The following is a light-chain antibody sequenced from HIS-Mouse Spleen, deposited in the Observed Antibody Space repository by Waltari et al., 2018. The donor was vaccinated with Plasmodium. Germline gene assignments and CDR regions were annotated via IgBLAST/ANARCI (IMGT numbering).Light chain of an antibody. J-gene: IGLJ2*01. CDR3: CSYAGSVV. CDR1: RSAVGRYNL. CDR2: EGS. V-gene: IGLV2-23*01. Sequence: QSALTQPASVSGSPGPSITISCTGTRSAVGRYNLVSWYQQHPGKAPKLMIYEGSKRPSGVSNRFSGSKSGNTASLTISGLQAEDEADYYCCSYAGSVVFGGGTKLTVL.